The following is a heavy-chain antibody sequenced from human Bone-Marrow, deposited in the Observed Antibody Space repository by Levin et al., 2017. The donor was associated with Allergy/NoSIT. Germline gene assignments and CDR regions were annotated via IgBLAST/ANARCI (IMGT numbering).Heavy chain of an antibody. CDR2: IHYTGSI. D-gene: IGHD2/OR15-2a*01. V-gene: IGHV4-59*01. J-gene: IGHJ4*02. CDR3: ARRNTVNRRKDYFDY. Sequence: ESLKISCTVSGGSISNYYWSWVRQTPEKGLEWIGYIHYTGSINYNPSLKSRVTMSVDTSKNQFSLRLSSVTAADSAVYYFARRNTVNRRKDYFDYWGQGTRVTVSS. CDR1: GGSISNYY.